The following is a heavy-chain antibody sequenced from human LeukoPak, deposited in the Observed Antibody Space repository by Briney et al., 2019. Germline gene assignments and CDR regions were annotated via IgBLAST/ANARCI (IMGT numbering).Heavy chain of an antibody. D-gene: IGHD3-16*01. CDR3: ARERSGGRVWFDP. V-gene: IGHV4-59*01. Sequence: PSETLSLTCTVSGGSISSYYWSWIRQPPGKGLEWIGYIYYSGSTNYHPSLKSRVTISVDTSKNQFSLKLSSVTAADTAVYYCARERSGGRVWFDPWGQGTLVTVSS. CDR1: GGSISSYY. J-gene: IGHJ5*02. CDR2: IYYSGST.